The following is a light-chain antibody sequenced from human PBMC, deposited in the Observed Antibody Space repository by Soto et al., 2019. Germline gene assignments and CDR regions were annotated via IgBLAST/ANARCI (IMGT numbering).Light chain of an antibody. Sequence: IQMTQSPSSLSASVGDRVTITCRASQGISNYLAWYQQRPGRVPKLLIYSASTLQSGVPSRFSGSGSGTDFTLTISSLQPEDVATYYCQKYNSAPRTFGQGTKVDIK. V-gene: IGKV1-27*01. CDR3: QKYNSAPRT. CDR1: QGISNY. J-gene: IGKJ1*01. CDR2: SAS.